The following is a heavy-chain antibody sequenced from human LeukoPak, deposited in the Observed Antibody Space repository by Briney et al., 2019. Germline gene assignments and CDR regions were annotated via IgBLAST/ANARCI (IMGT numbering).Heavy chain of an antibody. Sequence: PGGSLRLSCAASGFTFSSCGMHLGRQAPGQGLGLVAFIRYDGSNRYYADSVKGRFTISRDNSKNTLYLQMNSLRAEDTAVYYCAKMVDIVVVPAAISREDYWGQGTLVTVSS. D-gene: IGHD2-2*02. CDR2: IRYDGSNR. CDR3: AKMVDIVVVPAAISREDY. V-gene: IGHV3-30*02. J-gene: IGHJ4*02. CDR1: GFTFSSCG.